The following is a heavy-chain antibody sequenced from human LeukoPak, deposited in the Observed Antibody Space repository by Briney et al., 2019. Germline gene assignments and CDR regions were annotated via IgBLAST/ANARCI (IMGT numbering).Heavy chain of an antibody. J-gene: IGHJ4*02. CDR1: GGSISSYY. V-gene: IGHV4-59*08. D-gene: IGHD3-3*01. CDR2: IYYSGST. Sequence: SETLSLTCTVSGGSISSYYWSWIRQPPGKGLEWIGYIYYSGSTNYNPSLKSRVTISVDTSKNQFSLKLSSVTAADTAVYYCARHSLFDHYDFWSGYFDYWGQGTLVTVSS. CDR3: ARHSLFDHYDFWSGYFDY.